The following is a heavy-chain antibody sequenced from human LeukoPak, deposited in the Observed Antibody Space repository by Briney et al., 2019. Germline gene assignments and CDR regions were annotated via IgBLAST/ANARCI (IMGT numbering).Heavy chain of an antibody. CDR1: GFTVSTYA. CDR2: ISGSGGST. D-gene: IGHD3/OR15-3a*01. Sequence: GGSLRLSCAASGFTVSTYAMSWVRQAPGKGLEWVSAISGSGGSTYFADSVKGRFTISRDNSKNTLYLQMNSLRAEDTAVYYCARDRDWGAFDAWGQGTLVTVSS. J-gene: IGHJ5*02. CDR3: ARDRDWGAFDA. V-gene: IGHV3-23*01.